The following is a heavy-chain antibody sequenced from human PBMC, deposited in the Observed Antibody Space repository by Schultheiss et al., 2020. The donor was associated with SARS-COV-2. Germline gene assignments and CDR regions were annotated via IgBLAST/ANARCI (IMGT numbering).Heavy chain of an antibody. CDR1: GGSISSSNW. CDR2: INHSGST. D-gene: IGHD4-11*01. Sequence: SETLSLTCAVSGGSISSSNWWSWVRQPPGKGLEWIGEINHSGSTNYNPSLKSRVTISVDTSKNQFSLKLSSVTAADTAVYYCGRVNYSYYYYGLDVWGQGTTVTVSS. J-gene: IGHJ6*02. V-gene: IGHV4-4*02. CDR3: GRVNYSYYYYGLDV.